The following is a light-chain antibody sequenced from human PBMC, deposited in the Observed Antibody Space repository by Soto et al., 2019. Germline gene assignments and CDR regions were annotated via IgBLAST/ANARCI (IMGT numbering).Light chain of an antibody. CDR3: LQYGSSVWT. V-gene: IGKV3-15*01. J-gene: IGKJ1*01. Sequence: EIVMTQSPVTLSVSPGERVTLSCRASQSVSSYLAWYQQKPGQPPRLLIQGASTRATGIPARFSGSGSGTDFTLTIPRLEPEDFAVYYCLQYGSSVWTFGQGTKVDIK. CDR1: QSVSSY. CDR2: GAS.